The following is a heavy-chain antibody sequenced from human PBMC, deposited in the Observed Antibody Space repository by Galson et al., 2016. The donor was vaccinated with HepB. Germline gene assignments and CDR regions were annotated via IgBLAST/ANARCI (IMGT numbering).Heavy chain of an antibody. V-gene: IGHV1-18*01. J-gene: IGHJ4*02. CDR2: IGVFNGNT. CDR1: GYTFSNSA. D-gene: IGHD2-2*02. CDR3: AGGSGRERFRTTSCYTFDY. Sequence: SVKVSCKASGYTFSNSAVSWVRQAPGQGLGWVGWIGVFNGNTYYAQKLQGRVTMTTDTSTSTAYMELRSLRSDDTAVYYCAGGSGRERFRTTSCYTFDYWGQGTLVTVSS.